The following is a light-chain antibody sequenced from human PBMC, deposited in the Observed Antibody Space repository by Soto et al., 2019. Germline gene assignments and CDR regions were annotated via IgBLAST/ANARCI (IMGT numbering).Light chain of an antibody. CDR3: SSYTSSSTL. J-gene: IGLJ1*01. CDR2: AVT. Sequence: QSALTQPASVSGSPGQSITISCTGTSSYVGGYNYVSWYQQHPGKAPKLMIYAVTDRPSGVSSRFSGSKSGNTASLTISGLQAEDEADYYCSSYTSSSTLFGTGTQLTVL. CDR1: SSYVGGYNY. V-gene: IGLV2-14*01.